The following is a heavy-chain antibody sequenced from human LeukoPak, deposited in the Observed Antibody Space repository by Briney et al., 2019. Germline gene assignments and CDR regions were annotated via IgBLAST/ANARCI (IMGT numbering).Heavy chain of an antibody. CDR2: ISSGGSAI. CDR1: GFTFSDYY. J-gene: IGHJ4*02. CDR3: ARDIYYYDSSGYYFPGGSDY. D-gene: IGHD3-22*01. Sequence: GGSLRLSCAASGFTFSDYYMSWIRQAPGKGLEWVSYISSGGSAIYYADSVKGRFTISRDNAKNSLYLQMNSLRAEDTAVYYCARDIYYYDSSGYYFPGGSDYWGQGTLVTVSS. V-gene: IGHV3-11*04.